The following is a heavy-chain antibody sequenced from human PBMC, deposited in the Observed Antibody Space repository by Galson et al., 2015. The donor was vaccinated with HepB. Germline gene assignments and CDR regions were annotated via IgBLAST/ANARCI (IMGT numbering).Heavy chain of an antibody. V-gene: IGHV2-5*02. CDR1: GFSLNTHGLG. CDR3: AHMGTTVSATWFDP. Sequence: PALVKPTQTLTLTCSFSGFSLNTHGLGVGWIRQSPGKTLEWLALVYWDDDRRYTPSLTSRLTISKDTSKNQVVLRMTDVGPGDTGTYYCAHMGTTVSATWFDPWGPGALVTVSS. D-gene: IGHD4-17*01. J-gene: IGHJ5*02. CDR2: VYWDDDR.